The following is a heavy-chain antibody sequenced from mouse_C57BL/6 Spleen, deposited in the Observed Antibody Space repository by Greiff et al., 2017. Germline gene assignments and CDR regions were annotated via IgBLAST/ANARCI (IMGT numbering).Heavy chain of an antibody. CDR2: ISSGGDYI. V-gene: IGHV5-9-1*02. Sequence: EVQRVESGEGLVKPGGSLKLSCAASGFTFSSDAMSWVRQTPEKRLEWVAYISSGGDYIYYADTVKGRFTITRDNARNTLDLQMSSLKSEDTAMYYCTRDGTYCDYDGFAYWGQGTLVTVSA. J-gene: IGHJ3*01. CDR1: GFTFSSDA. D-gene: IGHD2-4*01. CDR3: TRDGTYCDYDGFAY.